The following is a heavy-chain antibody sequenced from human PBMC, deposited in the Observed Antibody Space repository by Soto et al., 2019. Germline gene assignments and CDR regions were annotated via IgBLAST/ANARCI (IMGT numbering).Heavy chain of an antibody. CDR1: GYTFTSYD. D-gene: IGHD6-13*01. V-gene: IGHV1-8*01. Sequence: QVQLVQSGAEVKKPGASVKVSCKASGYTFTSYDINWVRQATGQGLEWMGWMNPNSGNTGYAQKFQGRVTMTRNTSISTAYMELSSLRSEDTAVYYCASQQLPTVGYYYGMDVWGQGTTVTVSS. J-gene: IGHJ6*02. CDR2: MNPNSGNT. CDR3: ASQQLPTVGYYYGMDV.